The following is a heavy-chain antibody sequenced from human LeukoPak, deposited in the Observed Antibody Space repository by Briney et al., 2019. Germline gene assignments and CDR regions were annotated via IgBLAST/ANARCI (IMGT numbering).Heavy chain of an antibody. Sequence: SVTVSCKASGFTFTSSAVQWVRQARGQRLEWIGWIVVGSGNTNYAQKFQERVTITRDMSTSTAYMELSSLRSEDTAVYYCARGHEYSNSLLDYWGQGTLVTVSS. V-gene: IGHV1-58*01. J-gene: IGHJ4*02. CDR1: GFTFTSSA. CDR3: ARGHEYSNSLLDY. CDR2: IVVGSGNT. D-gene: IGHD4-23*01.